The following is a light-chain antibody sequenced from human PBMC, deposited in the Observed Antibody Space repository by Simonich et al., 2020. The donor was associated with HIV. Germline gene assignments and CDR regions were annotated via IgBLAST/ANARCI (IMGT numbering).Light chain of an antibody. V-gene: IGLV2-23*02. CDR3: CSYAGTRTVV. Sequence: QSALTQPASVSGSPGQSITISCTGTSSDVGGYNYVSWYQQHPGKAPKLMIYDVSKRPSGVSNRFSGSKSGITASLTISGLQAEDEADYYCCSYAGTRTVVFGRGTKLTVL. J-gene: IGLJ2*01. CDR2: DVS. CDR1: SSDVGGYNY.